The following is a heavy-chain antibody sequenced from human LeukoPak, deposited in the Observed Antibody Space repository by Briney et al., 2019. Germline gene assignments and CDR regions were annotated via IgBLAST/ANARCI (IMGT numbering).Heavy chain of an antibody. D-gene: IGHD6-19*01. Sequence: GGSLRLSCAASGFAFSFYAMSWLRQPPGKGLEWVSTINANSGTTSYAASVRGRFTISRNNSKNTLYLQVNTLRADDTATYYCAKPISGGLAVTADWFHPWGQGTLVVVSS. J-gene: IGHJ5*01. CDR1: GFAFSFYA. V-gene: IGHV3-23*01. CDR3: AKPISGGLAVTADWFHP. CDR2: INANSGTT.